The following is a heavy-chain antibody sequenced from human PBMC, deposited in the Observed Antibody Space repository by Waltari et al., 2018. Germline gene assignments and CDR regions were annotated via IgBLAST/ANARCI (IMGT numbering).Heavy chain of an antibody. V-gene: IGHV1-3*01. D-gene: IGHD3-16*01. Sequence: QVQLVQSGAEVKKPGASVKVSCKASGYTFTSYAMHWVRKAPGQRLEWMGWINAGNGNTKYSQKFQGRVTITRDTSASTAYMELSSLRSEDTAVYYCARGGSMSLGNYWGQGTLVTVSS. CDR2: INAGNGNT. CDR1: GYTFTSYA. CDR3: ARGGSMSLGNY. J-gene: IGHJ4*02.